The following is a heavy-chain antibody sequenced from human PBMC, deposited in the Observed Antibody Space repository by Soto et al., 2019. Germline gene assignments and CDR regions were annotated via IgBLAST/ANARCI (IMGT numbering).Heavy chain of an antibody. CDR1: GYTFTSYD. J-gene: IGHJ6*02. CDR2: MNPNSGNT. D-gene: IGHD6-13*01. Sequence: GASVKVSCKASGYTFTSYDINWVRQATGQGLEWMGWMNPNSGNTGYAQKFQGRVTMTRNTSISTAYMELSSLRSEDTAVYYCARGFLIAAAGTNYYYGMDVWGQGTTVT. CDR3: ARGFLIAAAGTNYYYGMDV. V-gene: IGHV1-8*01.